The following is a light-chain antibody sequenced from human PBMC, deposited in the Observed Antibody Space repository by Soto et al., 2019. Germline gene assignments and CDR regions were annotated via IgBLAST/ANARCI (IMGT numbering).Light chain of an antibody. CDR2: IAS. J-gene: IGKJ4*01. CDR1: QTVSNF. Sequence: DIPMTQSPSSLSASIGDRVTITCRASQTVSNFLNWYQQTPGKAPKVLIYIASTLQSGVPSRFSGSGSGTDFTLTISSLQPEDVATYYCQQSYTAPLTFGGGTKVEI. CDR3: QQSYTAPLT. V-gene: IGKV1-39*01.